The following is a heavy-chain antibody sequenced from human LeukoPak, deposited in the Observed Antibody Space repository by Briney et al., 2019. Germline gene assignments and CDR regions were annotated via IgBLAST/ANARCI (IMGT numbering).Heavy chain of an antibody. CDR3: ARLSGYCSSTSCSELYSSSAGGFDY. J-gene: IGHJ4*02. CDR1: GFTFSSYG. CDR2: ISGSGGST. D-gene: IGHD2-2*01. V-gene: IGHV3-23*01. Sequence: GGTLRLSCAASGFTFSSYGMSWVRQAPGKGLEWVSAISGSGGSTYYADSVKGRFTISRDNSKNTLYLQMNSLRAEDTAVYYCARLSGYCSSTSCSELYSSSAGGFDYWGQGTLVTVSS.